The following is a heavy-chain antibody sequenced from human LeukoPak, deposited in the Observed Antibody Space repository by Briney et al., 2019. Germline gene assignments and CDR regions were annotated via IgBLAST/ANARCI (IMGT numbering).Heavy chain of an antibody. D-gene: IGHD6-19*01. CDR2: IYHSGST. CDR1: GYSISSGYY. V-gene: IGHV4-38-2*01. J-gene: IGHJ4*02. Sequence: PSETLSLTCAVSGYSISSGYYWGWIRQPPGKGLEWIGSIYHSGSTYYNPSLKSRVTISVDTSKNQFSLKLSSVTAADTAVYYCARQWLGPFDYWGQGTLATVSS. CDR3: ARQWLGPFDY.